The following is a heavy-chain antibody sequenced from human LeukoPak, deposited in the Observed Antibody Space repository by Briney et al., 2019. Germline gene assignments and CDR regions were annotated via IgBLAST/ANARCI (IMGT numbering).Heavy chain of an antibody. Sequence: GGSLRLSCAASGFTFSRSSMNWVRQAPGKGLEWVSCISSSSSYMYYVDSVKGRFTISRDNAKNSLYLQMNSLRVEDTAVYYCAKVAKYYYGSETYYFFEHWGQGTPVTASS. CDR2: ISSSSSYM. CDR3: AKVAKYYYGSETYYFFEH. V-gene: IGHV3-21*01. J-gene: IGHJ4*02. D-gene: IGHD3-10*01. CDR1: GFTFSRSS.